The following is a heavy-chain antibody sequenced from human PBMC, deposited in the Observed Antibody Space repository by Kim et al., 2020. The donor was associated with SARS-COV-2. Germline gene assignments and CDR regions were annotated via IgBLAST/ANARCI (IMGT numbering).Heavy chain of an antibody. J-gene: IGHJ6*01. CDR2: IYYSGST. D-gene: IGHD4-17*01. Sequence: SETLSLTCTVSGGSVSSGSYYWSCIRQPPGKGLEWIGYIYYSGSTNYNPSLKSRVTISVDTSKNQFSLKLSSVTAADTAVYYCAREGYGDSLYYYYGMDV. CDR3: AREGYGDSLYYYYGMDV. CDR1: GGSVSSGSYY. V-gene: IGHV4-61*01.